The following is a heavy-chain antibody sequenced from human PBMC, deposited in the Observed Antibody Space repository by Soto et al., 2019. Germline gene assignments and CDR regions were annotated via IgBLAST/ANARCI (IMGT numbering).Heavy chain of an antibody. D-gene: IGHD3-16*02. CDR2: ISWNSGSV. V-gene: IGHV3-9*01. Sequence: EVQLVESGGGLVQPGRSLRLSCAASGFSFDDYAMHWVRQSPGKGLEWVSGISWNSGSVGYADSVKGRFTISRDNARNSLYLQINSLRVEDTALYCCAKDNGLGVIPVFYFFGFWGQGTLVTVSS. CDR1: GFSFDDYA. J-gene: IGHJ4*02. CDR3: AKDNGLGVIPVFYFFGF.